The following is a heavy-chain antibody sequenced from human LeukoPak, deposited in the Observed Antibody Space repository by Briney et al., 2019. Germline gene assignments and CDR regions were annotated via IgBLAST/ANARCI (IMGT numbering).Heavy chain of an antibody. D-gene: IGHD1/OR15-1a*01. J-gene: IGHJ5*02. CDR1: GDSISSYY. CDR3: ARKNKNWFDP. Sequence: PSETLSLTCTVSGDSISSYYWNWVRQPPGKGLEWIGYIYYSGSTNCNPSLKSRVTISIDTSKNQFSLKLRSVTAADTAVYYCARKNKNWFDPWGQGTLVTVSS. V-gene: IGHV4-59*01. CDR2: IYYSGST.